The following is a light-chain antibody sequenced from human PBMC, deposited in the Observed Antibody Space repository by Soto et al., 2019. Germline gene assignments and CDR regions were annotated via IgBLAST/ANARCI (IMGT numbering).Light chain of an antibody. V-gene: IGLV2-11*01. Sequence: QSALTQPRSVSGSPGQSVTISCTGTSSDVGGYNYVSWYQQHPGKAPKLMIYDVSKRPSGVPDRVSGSKSANTASLTISGLQSEDEADYYCCSNAGSYTWVFGGGTKLTVL. CDR3: CSNAGSYTWV. CDR1: SSDVGGYNY. CDR2: DVS. J-gene: IGLJ3*02.